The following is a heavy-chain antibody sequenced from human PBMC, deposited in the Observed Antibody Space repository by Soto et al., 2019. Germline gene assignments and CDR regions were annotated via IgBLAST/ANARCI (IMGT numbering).Heavy chain of an antibody. CDR3: AREEEGYNWNYYYYYMDV. J-gene: IGHJ6*03. V-gene: IGHV1-18*01. CDR2: ISAYNGNT. Sequence: ASVKVSCKASGYTFTSYGISWVRQAPGQGLEWMGWISAYNGNTNYAQKLQGRVTMTTDTSTSTAYMELRSLRSDDTAVYYCAREEEGYNWNYYYYYMDVWGKGTTVTVSS. D-gene: IGHD1-20*01. CDR1: GYTFTSYG.